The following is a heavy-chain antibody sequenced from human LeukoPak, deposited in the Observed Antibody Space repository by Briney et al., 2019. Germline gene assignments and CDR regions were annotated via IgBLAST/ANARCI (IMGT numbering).Heavy chain of an antibody. D-gene: IGHD6-19*01. V-gene: IGHV4-31*03. CDR2: IHYSGST. J-gene: IGHJ4*02. Sequence: PSQTLSLTCTVSGGSISSGGYYWSWIRQHPGKGLEWIGYIHYSGSTYYNPSLKSRVTISVDTSKNQFSLKLSSVTAADTAVYYCARDRTSSGWYQGKGNYFDYWGQGTLVTVSS. CDR3: ARDRTSSGWYQGKGNYFDY. CDR1: GGSISSGGYY.